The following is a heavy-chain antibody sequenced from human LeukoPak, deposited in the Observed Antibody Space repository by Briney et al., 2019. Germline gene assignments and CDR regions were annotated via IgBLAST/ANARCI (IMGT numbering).Heavy chain of an antibody. Sequence: ASVKVSCKVSGYTLTELSMHWVRQAPGKGLEWMGGFDPEDGETIYAQKFQGRVTMTEDTSTDTAYMELSSLRSEDTAVYYCATDLTEPYPYDSSGPWGYWGQGTLVTVSS. CDR3: ATDLTEPYPYDSSGPWGY. D-gene: IGHD3-22*01. CDR1: GYTLTELS. V-gene: IGHV1-24*01. CDR2: FDPEDGET. J-gene: IGHJ4*02.